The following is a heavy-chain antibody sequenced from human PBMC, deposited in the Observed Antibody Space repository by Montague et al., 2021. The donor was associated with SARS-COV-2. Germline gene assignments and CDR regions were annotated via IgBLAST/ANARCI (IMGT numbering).Heavy chain of an antibody. CDR3: ARTYYDILPNLYYCDY. V-gene: IGHV2-70*01. J-gene: IGHJ4*02. Sequence: PALVKPTQTLTLTCTFSGSSLSTSGMCVSWIRQPPGKALEWLALIDWDDDKYYSTSLKTRLTISKDTSKNQVVLTMTNMDPVDTATYYCARTYYDILPNLYYCDYWGQGTLVTVSS. D-gene: IGHD3-9*01. CDR2: IDWDDDK. CDR1: GSSLSTSGMC.